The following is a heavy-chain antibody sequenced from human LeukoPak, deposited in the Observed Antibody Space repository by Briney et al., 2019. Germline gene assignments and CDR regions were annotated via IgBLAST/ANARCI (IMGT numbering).Heavy chain of an antibody. CDR1: GFTFDDYA. J-gene: IGHJ3*02. Sequence: GGSLRLSCAASGFTFDDYAMHWVRQAPGKCLGWVSGISWNSGSIGYADSVKGRFTISRDNAKNSLYLQMNSLRAEDTALYYCAKDMRRLGELSDHDAFDIWGQGTMVTVSS. CDR2: ISWNSGSI. D-gene: IGHD3-16*02. V-gene: IGHV3-9*01. CDR3: AKDMRRLGELSDHDAFDI.